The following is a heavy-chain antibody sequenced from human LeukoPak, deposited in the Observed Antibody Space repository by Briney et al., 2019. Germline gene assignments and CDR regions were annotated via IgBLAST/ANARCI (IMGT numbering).Heavy chain of an antibody. CDR2: ISYDGSNK. J-gene: IGHJ4*02. CDR1: GFTFSSYG. V-gene: IGHV3-30*03. CDR3: ARDLAALKYDSSGIGCGY. Sequence: GGSLRLSCAASGFTFSSYGMHWVRQAPGKGLEWVAVISYDGSNKYYADSVKGRFTISRDNSKNTLYLQMNSLRAEDTAVYYCARDLAALKYDSSGIGCGYWGQGTLVTVSS. D-gene: IGHD3-22*01.